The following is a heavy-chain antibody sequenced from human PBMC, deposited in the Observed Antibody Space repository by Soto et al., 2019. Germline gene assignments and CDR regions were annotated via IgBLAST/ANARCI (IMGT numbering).Heavy chain of an antibody. J-gene: IGHJ6*02. CDR1: GFTFDDYT. CDR2: ISWDDGST. V-gene: IGHV3-43*01. CDR3: AKDFFKGLWFGEGAYYYYGMDV. Sequence: GGSLRLSCAASGFTFDDYTMHWVRQAPGKGLEWVSLISWDDGSTYYADSVKGRFTISRDNSKNSLYLQMNSLRTEDTALYYYAKDFFKGLWFGEGAYYYYGMDVWGQGTTVTVSS. D-gene: IGHD3-10*01.